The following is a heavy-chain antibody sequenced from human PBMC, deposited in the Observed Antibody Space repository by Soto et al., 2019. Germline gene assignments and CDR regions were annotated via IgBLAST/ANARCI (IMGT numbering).Heavy chain of an antibody. J-gene: IGHJ1*01. D-gene: IGHD6-6*01. Sequence: QLQLQESGPGLVKPSETLSLTCTVSGGSISSSSYYWGWIRQPPGKGLEWIGSIYYSGSTYYNPSPNGPLTIPGATPKDQSSLQLSTVTAADTAVYYCARLRGTYSSSSYWGQGTLVTVSS. CDR1: GGSISSSSYY. CDR3: ARLRGTYSSSSY. V-gene: IGHV4-39*01. CDR2: IYYSGST.